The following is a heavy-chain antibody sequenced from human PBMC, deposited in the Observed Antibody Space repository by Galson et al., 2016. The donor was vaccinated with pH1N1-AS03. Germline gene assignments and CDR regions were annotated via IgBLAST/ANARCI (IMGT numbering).Heavy chain of an antibody. V-gene: IGHV4-59*12. J-gene: IGHJ2*01. CDR2: FYYIANT. CDR3: AKLRRGPWYLDL. CDR1: GGSIGVSY. Sequence: TLSLTCTVSGGSIGVSYWSWIRQSPGRGVEWIGYFYYIANTKYNPSLKSRVTISVDTSKNQFSLNLTSVTAADTAVYYCAKLRRGPWYLDLWGRGTMVTVSS. D-gene: IGHD4-17*01.